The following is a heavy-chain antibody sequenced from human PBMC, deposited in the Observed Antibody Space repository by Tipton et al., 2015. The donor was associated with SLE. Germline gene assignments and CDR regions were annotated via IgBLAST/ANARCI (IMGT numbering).Heavy chain of an antibody. CDR3: ARDAAGSYYFDH. D-gene: IGHD3-10*01. V-gene: IGHV1-46*01. Sequence: QSGPEVKKPGASVKVSCKASGYTFITHYIHWVRQAPGQGLEWVGIINPSTGGTTYAQNFQGRVTMTRDTSTTTVYMDLSSLRSEDTAVYYCARDAAGSYYFDHWGQGTLVTVSS. CDR1: GYTFITHY. CDR2: INPSTGGT. J-gene: IGHJ4*02.